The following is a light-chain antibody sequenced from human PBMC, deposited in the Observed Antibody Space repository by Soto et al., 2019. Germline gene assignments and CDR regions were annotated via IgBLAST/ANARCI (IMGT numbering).Light chain of an antibody. V-gene: IGKV1-5*01. CDR3: QQYNNWPT. J-gene: IGKJ1*01. Sequence: DIQMTQSPSTLSASVGDRVTLTCRASQSISSWLAWYQQKPGKAPKLLIYDASSLESGVPSRFSGSGSGTEFTLTISSLQSEDFAVYYCQQYNNWPTFGQGNKVAI. CDR1: QSISSW. CDR2: DAS.